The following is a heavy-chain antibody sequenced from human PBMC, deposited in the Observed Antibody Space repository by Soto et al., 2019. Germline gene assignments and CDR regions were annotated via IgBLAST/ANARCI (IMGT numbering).Heavy chain of an antibody. V-gene: IGHV3-9*01. Sequence: EVQLVESGGGLVQPGRSLRLSCAVSGITFDAYAMHWVRQGPGKGLEWVAGVSWNGDIIGYVDSVRGRFTIPRDNAKKSLYLEMNGLRFEDPALYSCAKGGGFGDLLARYGMDVWGQGTTVTVSS. CDR3: AKGGGFGDLLARYGMDV. CDR1: GITFDAYA. J-gene: IGHJ6*02. D-gene: IGHD3-10*01. CDR2: VSWNGDII.